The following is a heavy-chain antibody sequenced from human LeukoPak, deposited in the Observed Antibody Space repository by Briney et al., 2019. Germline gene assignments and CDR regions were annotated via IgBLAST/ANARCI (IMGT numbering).Heavy chain of an antibody. CDR2: ISTYIGVT. Sequence: ASVKVSCKASGFRLTSFGVSWVRQAPGQGLEWMGWISTYIGVTHYAEKFEDRVTMTIDTSTTTAYMELRSLTYADTAGYYCARDSDYSGNGNGDWFDPWGQGTVVTVSS. CDR1: GFRLTSFG. CDR3: ARDSDYSGNGNGDWFDP. J-gene: IGHJ5*02. V-gene: IGHV1-18*04. D-gene: IGHD4-11*01.